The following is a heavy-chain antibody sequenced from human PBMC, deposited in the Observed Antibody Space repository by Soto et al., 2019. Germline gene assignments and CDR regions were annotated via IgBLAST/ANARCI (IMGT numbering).Heavy chain of an antibody. J-gene: IGHJ5*02. Sequence: QVQLQQWGAGLLKPSETLSLTCAVYGGSFSGYYWSWIRQPPGKGLAWIGEINHSGSTNYNPSLKSRVTISVDTSKNQFSLKLSSVTAADTAVYYCARGRGIAARLSWFDPWGQGTLVTVSS. CDR1: GGSFSGYY. V-gene: IGHV4-34*01. D-gene: IGHD6-6*01. CDR2: INHSGST. CDR3: ARGRGIAARLSWFDP.